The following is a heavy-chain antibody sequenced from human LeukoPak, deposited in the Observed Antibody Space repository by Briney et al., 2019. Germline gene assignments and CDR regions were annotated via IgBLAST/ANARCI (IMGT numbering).Heavy chain of an antibody. D-gene: IGHD5-24*01. CDR3: ARKMATISRNFDY. V-gene: IGHV3-48*03. CDR2: ITFSGSTI. Sequence: GGSLRLSCAASAFTFSTYEMNWVRQAPGKGLEWVSSITFSGSTIYYADSVKGRFTISRDNAKNSLYLQMNSLRAEDTAVYYCARKMATISRNFDYWGQGTLVTVSS. J-gene: IGHJ4*02. CDR1: AFTFSTYE.